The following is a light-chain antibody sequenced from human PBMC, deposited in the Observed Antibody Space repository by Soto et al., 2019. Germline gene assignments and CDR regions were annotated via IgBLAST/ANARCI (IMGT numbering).Light chain of an antibody. V-gene: IGKV3-20*01. CDR2: GAS. CDR3: QQFGSLPYT. Sequence: ENVLTQSPGTLSLSPGERATLSCRASQNVNNHYLAWYQHKPGQAPRLLIYGASRRAAAIPDRFSASRSGTDYTLSISRLEPEDFAVYHCQQFGSLPYTFGQGTKLEI. J-gene: IGKJ2*01. CDR1: QNVNNHY.